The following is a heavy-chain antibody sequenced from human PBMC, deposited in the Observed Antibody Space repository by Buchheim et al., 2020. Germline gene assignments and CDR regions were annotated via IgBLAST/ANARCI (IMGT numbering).Heavy chain of an antibody. Sequence: QVQLQESGPGLVKPSETLSLTCTVSGGSISSYYWSWIRQPPGKGLEWIGYIYYSGSTNYNPSLKSRVTISVDTSKNQFSLKLSSVTAADTAVYYCARVTQGKGHPVDYWGQGTL. CDR3: ARVTQGKGHPVDY. V-gene: IGHV4-59*01. CDR2: IYYSGST. J-gene: IGHJ4*02. CDR1: GGSISSYY.